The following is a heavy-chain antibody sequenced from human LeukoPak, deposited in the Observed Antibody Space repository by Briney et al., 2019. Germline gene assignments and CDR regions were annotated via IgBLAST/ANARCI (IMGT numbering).Heavy chain of an antibody. CDR2: IYYSGTT. CDR1: GGSISSSHDY. CDR3: ARPSIPSAAASALDI. D-gene: IGHD2-2*01. Sequence: SETLSLTCTVSGGSISSSHDYWGWIRQPPGKGLEWIGNIYYSGTTYYTPSLKSRVTISVDTSKSQLSLKMTSVTAADTAVYYCARPSIPSAAASALDIWGQGTMVTVSS. J-gene: IGHJ3*02. V-gene: IGHV4-39*07.